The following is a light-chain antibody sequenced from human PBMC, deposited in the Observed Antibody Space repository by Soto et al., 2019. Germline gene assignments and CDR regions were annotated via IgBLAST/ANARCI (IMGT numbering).Light chain of an antibody. CDR1: QSVLYSSNNKNY. J-gene: IGKJ1*01. Sequence: DIVMTQSPDSLAVSLGERATINCKSSQSVLYSSNNKNYLAWYQQKPGQPPKLLISWASTRESGVPDRFSGSGSWTDFTLTINTLQAEDVAVYYCQQYYSTPPWTFGQGTKVEVK. CDR2: WAS. V-gene: IGKV4-1*01. CDR3: QQYYSTPPWT.